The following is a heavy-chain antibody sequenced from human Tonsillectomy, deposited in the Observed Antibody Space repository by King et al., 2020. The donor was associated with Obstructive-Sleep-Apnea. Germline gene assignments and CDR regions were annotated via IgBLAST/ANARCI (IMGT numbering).Heavy chain of an antibody. V-gene: IGHV4-34*01. J-gene: IGHJ5*02. Sequence: VQLQQWGAGLLKPSETLSLTCAVYGGSCSVYYWSWIRQPPGKGLEWIGEINHSGSTNYNQSLKSWVIIPVETSKNQFSLKLSSVTAADTAVYYCARAKGYCSSTSCYPREFDPWGQGTLVTVSS. CDR1: GGSCSVYY. CDR3: ARAKGYCSSTSCYPREFDP. CDR2: INHSGST. D-gene: IGHD2-2*01.